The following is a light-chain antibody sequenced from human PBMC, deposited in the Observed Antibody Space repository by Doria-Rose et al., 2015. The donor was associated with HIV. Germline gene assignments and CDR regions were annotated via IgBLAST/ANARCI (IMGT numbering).Light chain of an antibody. CDR3: QQYYDTPS. V-gene: IGKV4-1*01. J-gene: IGKJ3*01. CDR2: WAS. Sequence: SLGERATLNCKSNQSLLYTSKNYLAWYQQKPGQPPKLLIYWASTRQSGVPARFSGSGSGTDFTPTISSLEAEDVAVYYCQQYYDTPSFGPGTTVDIK. CDR1: QSLLYTSKNY.